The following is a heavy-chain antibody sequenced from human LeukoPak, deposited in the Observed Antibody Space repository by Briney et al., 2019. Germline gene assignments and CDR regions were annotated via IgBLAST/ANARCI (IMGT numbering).Heavy chain of an antibody. D-gene: IGHD2-2*01. CDR3: ARDTGPSGTAFDY. V-gene: IGHV4-39*07. J-gene: IGHJ4*02. CDR2: IYYSGST. CDR1: GGSISSSSSY. Sequence: PSEALSLTCTVSGGSISSSSSYWVWIRQPPGKGLEWIGTIYYSGSTYYNPSLKSRVTISVDTSKNQFSLKLSSVIAADTAVYYCARDTGPSGTAFDYWGQGTLVTLSS.